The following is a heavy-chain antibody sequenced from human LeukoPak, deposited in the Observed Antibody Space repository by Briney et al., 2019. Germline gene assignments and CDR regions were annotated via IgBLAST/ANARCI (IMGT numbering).Heavy chain of an antibody. CDR2: IKRKTEGGTT. Sequence: PGGSLRLSCAASGFTFTNALMSWVRQAPGKGLEWVGRIKRKTEGGTTDYAAPVKGRFTISRDDSENTLYLQMNSLKIEDTAVYYCTTGWFGPWGQGTLVTVSS. V-gene: IGHV3-15*01. CDR1: GFTFTNAL. J-gene: IGHJ5*02. CDR3: TTGWFGP.